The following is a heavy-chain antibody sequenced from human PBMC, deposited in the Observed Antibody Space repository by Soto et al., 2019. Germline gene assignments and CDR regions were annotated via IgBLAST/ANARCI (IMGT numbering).Heavy chain of an antibody. D-gene: IGHD6-6*01. Sequence: SVKVSCKASGYTFSAYHIHWVRQAPGQGLEWMGGIIPIFGTANYAQKFQGRVTITADESTSTAYMELSSLRSEDTAVYYCARGPNSSSSKLGWFDPWGQGTLVTVSS. CDR2: IIPIFGTA. CDR1: GYTFSAYH. J-gene: IGHJ5*02. CDR3: ARGPNSSSSKLGWFDP. V-gene: IGHV1-69*13.